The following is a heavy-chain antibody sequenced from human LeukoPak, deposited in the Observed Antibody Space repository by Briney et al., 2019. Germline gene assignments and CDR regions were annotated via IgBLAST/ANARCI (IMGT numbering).Heavy chain of an antibody. J-gene: IGHJ5*02. CDR1: GFTYSSYA. V-gene: IGHV3-23*01. CDR3: AKDPYSGSYRDWFDP. Sequence: GGPLRLSCAASGFTYSSYAAIWVRQAPGKGLEWVSTISSSGGSTYYADSVKGRVTISRDISTNTLSLQMNSLRAEDTAVYYGAKDPYSGSYRDWFDPWGQGTLVTVSS. CDR2: ISSSGGST. D-gene: IGHD1-26*01.